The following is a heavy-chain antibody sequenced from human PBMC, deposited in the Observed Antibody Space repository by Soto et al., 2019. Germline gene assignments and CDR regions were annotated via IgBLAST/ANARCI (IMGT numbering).Heavy chain of an antibody. V-gene: IGHV4-38-2*02. Sequence: SETLSLTCTVSGDSIISIYHWAWIRQPPGRSLEWIASIFHTGTTYYTPSLKSRVTISVDTSKNQFSLKLSSVTAADTAVYYCASEASHPNYYYGMDVWGQGTTVTVSS. CDR2: IFHTGTT. J-gene: IGHJ6*02. CDR1: GDSIISIYH. CDR3: ASEASHPNYYYGMDV.